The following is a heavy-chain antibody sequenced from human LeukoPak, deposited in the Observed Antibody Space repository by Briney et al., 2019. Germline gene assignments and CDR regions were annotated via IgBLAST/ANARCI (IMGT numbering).Heavy chain of an antibody. CDR1: GGSISSSNW. V-gene: IGHV4-4*02. CDR3: ARDWGYYDILTGYYQNDAFDI. J-gene: IGHJ3*02. D-gene: IGHD3-9*01. Sequence: PSETLSLTCAVSGGSISSSNWWSWVRQPPGKGLEWIGEIYHSGSTNYNPSLKSRVTISVDKSKNQFSLKLSSVTAADTAVYYCARDWGYYDILTGYYQNDAFDIWGQGTMVTVSS. CDR2: IYHSGST.